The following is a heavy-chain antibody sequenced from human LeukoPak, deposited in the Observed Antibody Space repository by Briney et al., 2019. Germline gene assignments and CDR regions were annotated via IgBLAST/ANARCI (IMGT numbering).Heavy chain of an antibody. Sequence: GGSLSLSCVASGLGFSSSYMSWFRQAQGKGLEWLANIKQDGNEKHYVDSVKGRFTISRDNAKSSLYLQMNSLRADDTAVYYCARDPRGSEYSHFDSWGQGTLVTVSS. J-gene: IGHJ4*02. D-gene: IGHD3-10*01. CDR2: IKQDGNEK. CDR1: GLGFSSSY. CDR3: ARDPRGSEYSHFDS. V-gene: IGHV3-7*01.